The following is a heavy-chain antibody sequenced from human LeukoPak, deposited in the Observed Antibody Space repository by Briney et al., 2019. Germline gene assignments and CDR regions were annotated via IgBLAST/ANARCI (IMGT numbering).Heavy chain of an antibody. D-gene: IGHD3-22*01. V-gene: IGHV1-8*01. CDR2: MNPNSGNT. CDR3: ARDLITYDSSGYSQSY. CDR1: GYTFTSYD. Sequence: SVKVSCKASGYTFTSYDINWVRQATGQGLEWMGWMNPNSGNTGYAQKFEGRVTMTRNTSISTAYMELSSLRSEDTAVYYCARDLITYDSSGYSQSYWGQGTLVTVSS. J-gene: IGHJ4*02.